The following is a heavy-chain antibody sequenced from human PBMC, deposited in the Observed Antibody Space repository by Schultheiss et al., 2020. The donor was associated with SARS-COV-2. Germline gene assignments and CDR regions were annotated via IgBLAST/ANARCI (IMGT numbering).Heavy chain of an antibody. Sequence: GGSLRLSCAASGFTFSSYAMSWVRQAPGKGLEWVSTISGSGGGTYYADSVKGRFTISRDNSKNTLYLQMNSLTPEDTAVYYCARAVRDYGGRVFDYWGQGTLVTVSS. CDR3: ARAVRDYGGRVFDY. CDR2: ISGSGGGT. J-gene: IGHJ4*02. D-gene: IGHD4-23*01. V-gene: IGHV3-23*01. CDR1: GFTFSSYA.